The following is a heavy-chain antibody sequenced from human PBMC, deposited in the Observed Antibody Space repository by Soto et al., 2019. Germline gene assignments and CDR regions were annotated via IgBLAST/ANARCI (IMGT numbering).Heavy chain of an antibody. V-gene: IGHV1-69*13. D-gene: IGHD5-12*01. J-gene: IGHJ4*02. Sequence: SVKVSCKASGGTFSSYAISWVRQAPGQGLEWMGGIIPIFGTANYAQKFQGRVTITADESTSTAYMELSSLRSEDTAVYYCARGSGLDGYNPGYFDYWGQGTLVTVSS. CDR2: IIPIFGTA. CDR1: GGTFSSYA. CDR3: ARGSGLDGYNPGYFDY.